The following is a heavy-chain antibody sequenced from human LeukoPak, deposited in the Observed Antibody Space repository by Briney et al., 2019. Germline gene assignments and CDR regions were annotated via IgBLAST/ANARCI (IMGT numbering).Heavy chain of an antibody. Sequence: GSLRLSCTVSGFTVSSNSMSWIRQPPGKGLEWIGEINHSGSTNYNPSLKSRVTISVDTSKNQFSLKLSSVTAADTAVYYCARRARRAVAYYWFDPWGQGTLVTVSS. J-gene: IGHJ5*02. CDR2: INHSGST. D-gene: IGHD6-19*01. CDR3: ARRARRAVAYYWFDP. V-gene: IGHV4-34*01. CDR1: GFTVSSNS.